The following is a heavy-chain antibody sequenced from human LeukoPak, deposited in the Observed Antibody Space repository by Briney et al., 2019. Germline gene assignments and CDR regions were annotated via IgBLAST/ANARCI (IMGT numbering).Heavy chain of an antibody. J-gene: IGHJ4*02. CDR2: MNPNSGNT. D-gene: IGHD3-22*01. Sequence: ASVKVSSKASGYTFTSYDINWVRQATGQGLEWMGWMNPNSGNTGYAQKFQGRVTMTRNTSISTAYMELSSLRSEDTAVYYCTRVRYYYDSSGYYFPDYWGQGTLVTVSS. CDR3: TRVRYYYDSSGYYFPDY. V-gene: IGHV1-8*01. CDR1: GYTFTSYD.